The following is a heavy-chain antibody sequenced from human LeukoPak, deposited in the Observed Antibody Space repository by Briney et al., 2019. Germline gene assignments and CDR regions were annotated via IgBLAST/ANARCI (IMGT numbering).Heavy chain of an antibody. J-gene: IGHJ3*02. CDR3: ARASPSDAFDI. CDR2: IYYSGST. V-gene: IGHV4-30-4*01. Sequence: SETLSLTCTVSGGSISSGDYYWSWIRQAPGKGLEWIGYIYYSGSTYYNPSLKSRVTISVDTSKNQFSLKLSSVTAADTAVYYCARASPSDAFDIWGQGTMVTVSS. CDR1: GGSISSGDYY.